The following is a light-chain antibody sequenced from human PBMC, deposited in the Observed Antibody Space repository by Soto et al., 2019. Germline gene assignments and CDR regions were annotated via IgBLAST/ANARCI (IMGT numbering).Light chain of an antibody. CDR3: QQYGYLVT. V-gene: IGKV3-20*01. CDR1: QSVSNNY. Sequence: EIVMTQSPVTLSVSPGERATLSCRASQSVSNNYLAWYQQKPGQAPRLLIYGASNRATGIPDRFSGSGSGTDFTLTISRLEPEDFAVYYCQQYGYLVTFGGGTKVDIK. J-gene: IGKJ4*01. CDR2: GAS.